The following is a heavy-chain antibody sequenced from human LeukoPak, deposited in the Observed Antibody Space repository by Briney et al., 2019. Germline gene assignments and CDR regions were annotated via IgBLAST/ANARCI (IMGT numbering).Heavy chain of an antibody. CDR2: INHSGST. V-gene: IGHV4-34*01. CDR3: ARRRRIGAVGTDAFDI. CDR1: GGSFSAYY. D-gene: IGHD6-13*01. J-gene: IGHJ3*02. Sequence: PSETLSLTCAVYGGSFSAYYWSWIRQPPGKGLEWIGEINHSGSTNYNPSLKSRVTISVDTSNNQFSLKLSSVTAADTAVYYCARRRRIGAVGTDAFDIWGQGTKVTVSS.